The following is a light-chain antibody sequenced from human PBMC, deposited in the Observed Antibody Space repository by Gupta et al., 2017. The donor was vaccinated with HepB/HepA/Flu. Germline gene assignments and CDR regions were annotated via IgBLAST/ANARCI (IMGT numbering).Light chain of an antibody. Sequence: EIVFTQSPGPLSSSPGERATLSCRASQSVGSISLAWYQQKPGHAPRLLIYGAFRRATDIPNRFVGSACGTVFTLTISRLEPEDFAVYYCQQCGSSRTFGQGTKLEIK. V-gene: IGKV3-20*01. J-gene: IGKJ2*02. CDR1: QSVGSIS. CDR2: GAF. CDR3: QQCGSSRT.